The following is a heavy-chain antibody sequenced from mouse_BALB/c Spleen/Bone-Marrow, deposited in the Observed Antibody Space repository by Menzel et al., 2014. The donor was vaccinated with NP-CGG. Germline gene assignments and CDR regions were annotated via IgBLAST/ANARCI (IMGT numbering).Heavy chain of an antibody. CDR3: ARGGYDGWYFDV. V-gene: IGHV1-74*01. D-gene: IGHD2-2*01. CDR1: DYSFTSYW. Sequence: QVQLKESGAELVRPGASVKLSCRASDYSFTSYWVNWVKQRPGQGLEWIGMIHPSDSETRLNQKFKDKATLTVDKSPSTAYMQLSSPTPEDSAVYYCARGGYDGWYFDVWGAGTTVSVSS. J-gene: IGHJ1*01. CDR2: IHPSDSET.